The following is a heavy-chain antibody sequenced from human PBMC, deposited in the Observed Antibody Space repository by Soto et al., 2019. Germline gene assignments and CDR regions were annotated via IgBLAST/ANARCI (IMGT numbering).Heavy chain of an antibody. CDR1: GFTVSTKY. V-gene: IGHV3-66*01. J-gene: IGHJ4*02. Sequence: PGGSLRLSCAASGFTVSTKYMSWVRQAPGKGLEWVSVIYSGGSTFYADSVRGRFTISRDNSKNTVNLQMNSLRAEDTAVYYCARDTWAAEHWGQGTRVNVSS. D-gene: IGHD1-1*01. CDR3: ARDTWAAEH. CDR2: IYSGGST.